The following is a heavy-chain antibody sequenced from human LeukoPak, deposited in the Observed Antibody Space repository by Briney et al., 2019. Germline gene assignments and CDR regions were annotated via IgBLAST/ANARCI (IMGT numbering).Heavy chain of an antibody. Sequence: PGGPLRLSCAASGFTFSSYAMTWVRRAPGKGLEGVSLISDSGGATYYADSVKGRFTISRDNSKNTLHLRMNSLRAEDTAVYYCAKDLYGSSPDYWGQGTLVTVSS. V-gene: IGHV3-23*01. J-gene: IGHJ4*02. CDR2: ISDSGGAT. CDR3: AKDLYGSSPDY. CDR1: GFTFSSYA. D-gene: IGHD6-13*01.